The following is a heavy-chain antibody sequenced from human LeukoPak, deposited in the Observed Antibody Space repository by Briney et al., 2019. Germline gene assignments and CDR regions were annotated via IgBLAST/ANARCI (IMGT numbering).Heavy chain of an antibody. CDR2: ISSSGSTI. J-gene: IGHJ3*02. V-gene: IGHV3-48*03. Sequence: QPGGSLRLSCAASGFTFSSYEMNWVRQAPGKGLEWVSYISSSGSTIYYADSVKGRFTISRDNAKNSLYLQMNSLRAEDTAVYYCARDMATMIVVEKDAFDIWGQGTMVTVSS. CDR1: GFTFSSYE. CDR3: ARDMATMIVVEKDAFDI. D-gene: IGHD3-22*01.